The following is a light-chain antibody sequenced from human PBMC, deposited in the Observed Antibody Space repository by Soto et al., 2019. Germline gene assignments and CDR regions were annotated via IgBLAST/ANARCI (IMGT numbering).Light chain of an antibody. Sequence: EIVLTQSPATLSLSPGERATLACMASQSVSSYLAWYQQKPGQAPRLLIYDASNMATGIPVRFSGSGSGTDFTLTISSLEPEDFAVYYCQQRSNWPPTFGQGTKVEIK. CDR2: DAS. J-gene: IGKJ1*01. V-gene: IGKV3-11*01. CDR3: QQRSNWPPT. CDR1: QSVSSY.